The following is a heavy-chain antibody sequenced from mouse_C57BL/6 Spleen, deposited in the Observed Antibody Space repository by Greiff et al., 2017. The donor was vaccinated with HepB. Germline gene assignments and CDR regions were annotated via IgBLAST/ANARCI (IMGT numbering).Heavy chain of an antibody. CDR2: IYPGSGST. CDR1: GYTFTSYW. J-gene: IGHJ1*03. Sequence: VQLQQPGAELVKPGASVKMSCKASGYTFTSYWITWVKQRPGQGLEWIGDIYPGSGSTNYNEKFKSKATLTVDTSSSTAYMQLSSLTSDDSAVYYCARNYGSRRYFDVWGTGTTVTVSS. CDR3: ARNYGSRRYFDV. V-gene: IGHV1-55*01. D-gene: IGHD1-1*01.